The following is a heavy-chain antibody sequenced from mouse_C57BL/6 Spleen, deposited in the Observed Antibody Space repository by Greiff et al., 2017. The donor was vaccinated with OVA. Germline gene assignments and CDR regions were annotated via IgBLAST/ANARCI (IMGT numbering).Heavy chain of an antibody. Sequence: QVQLQQSGAELVRPGTSVKMSCKASGYTFTNYWIGWAKQRPGHGLEWIGDIYPGGGYTNYNEKFKGKATLTADKSSSTAYMQFSSLTSDDSAIYDSAREDSLAFDYWGQGTTLTVSS. J-gene: IGHJ2*01. V-gene: IGHV1-63*01. CDR1: GYTFTNYW. CDR3: AREDSLAFDY. CDR2: IYPGGGYT.